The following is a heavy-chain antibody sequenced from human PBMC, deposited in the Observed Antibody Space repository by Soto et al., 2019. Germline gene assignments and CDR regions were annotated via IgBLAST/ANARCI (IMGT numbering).Heavy chain of an antibody. CDR1: GYTFTRYG. V-gene: IGHV1-18*01. D-gene: IGHD2-8*01. CDR2: ISGYNGDT. J-gene: IGHJ6*02. CDR3: AKNGQPPYYYYGMDV. Sequence: QGQLVQSGGEAKKPGASVKVSCKASGYTFTRYGISWVRQAPGQGLEWMGWISGYNGDTNYAQKFQGRVTMTIDTSTSTAYMELRSLTSDDTAVYYCAKNGQPPYYYYGMDVWGQGTTVTFSS.